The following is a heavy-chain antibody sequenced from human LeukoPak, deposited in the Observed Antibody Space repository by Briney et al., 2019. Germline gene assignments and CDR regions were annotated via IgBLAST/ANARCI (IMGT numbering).Heavy chain of an antibody. J-gene: IGHJ6*02. CDR3: ARDSRYSYGFWTPWMDV. CDR1: GYTFTSYA. CDR2: INAGNGNT. D-gene: IGHD5-18*01. V-gene: IGHV1-3*01. Sequence: ASVKVSCKASGYTFTSYAMHWVRQAPGQRLEWMGWINAGNGNTKYSQKFLGRVTITRDTSASTAYMELSSLRSEDTAVYYCARDSRYSYGFWTPWMDVWGQGTTVTVSS.